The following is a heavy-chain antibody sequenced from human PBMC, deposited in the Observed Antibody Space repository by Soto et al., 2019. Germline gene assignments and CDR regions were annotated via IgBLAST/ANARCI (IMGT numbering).Heavy chain of an antibody. CDR1: GFPFRSYS. D-gene: IGHD2-15*01. V-gene: IGHV3-21*01. Sequence: GGSLRLSCAAPGFPFRSYSLNWVRQAPGKGLEWVSSISSSSSYIYYADSVKGRLTISRDNAKNSLYLQMNSLRAEDTAVYYCARETRGGYCSGGSCPYVNWFDP. J-gene: IGHJ5*02. CDR2: ISSSSSYI. CDR3: ARETRGGYCSGGSCPYVNWFDP.